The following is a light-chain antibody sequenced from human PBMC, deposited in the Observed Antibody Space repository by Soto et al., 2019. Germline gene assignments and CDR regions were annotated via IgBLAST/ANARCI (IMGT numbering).Light chain of an antibody. Sequence: DIQMTQSPSTLSASVGDRVTITCRASQSISSWLAWYQHKPGKAPKVLIYKASTLESGVPSRFSGSGSGTEFTLTISSLQPDDFATYYCQHYNTYPLTFGGATKVEIK. V-gene: IGKV1-5*03. CDR2: KAS. CDR3: QHYNTYPLT. J-gene: IGKJ4*01. CDR1: QSISSW.